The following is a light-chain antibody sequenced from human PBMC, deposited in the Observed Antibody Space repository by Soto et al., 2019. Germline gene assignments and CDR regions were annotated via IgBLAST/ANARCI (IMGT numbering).Light chain of an antibody. CDR2: GAS. V-gene: IGKV3-15*01. CDR1: QSVSSN. J-gene: IGKJ1*01. Sequence: IARVSCRASQSVSSNLAWYQQKPGQAPRLLIYGASTRATGIPARFSGSASGTECTLTLTTLLFAEFGVYYSQQQNTWPRPLAQGTKLDIK. CDR3: QQQNTWPRP.